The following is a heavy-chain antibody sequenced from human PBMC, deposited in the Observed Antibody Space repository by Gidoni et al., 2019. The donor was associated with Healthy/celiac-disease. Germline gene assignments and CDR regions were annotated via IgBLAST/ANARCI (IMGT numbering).Heavy chain of an antibody. CDR2: ISYDGSNK. V-gene: IGHV3-30*18. Sequence: QVQLVESGGGVVQPGRSLRLSCAASGFTFSSYGMHWVRQAPGKGLEWVAVISYDGSNKYYADSVKGRFTISRDNSKNTLYLQMNSLRAEDTAVYYCANEGSIAPFDYWGQGTLVTVSS. J-gene: IGHJ4*02. CDR1: GFTFSSYG. CDR3: ANEGSIAPFDY. D-gene: IGHD6-6*01.